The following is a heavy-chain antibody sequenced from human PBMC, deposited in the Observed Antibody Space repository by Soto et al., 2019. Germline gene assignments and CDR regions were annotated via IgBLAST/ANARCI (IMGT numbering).Heavy chain of an antibody. CDR1: GGTFSSYA. J-gene: IGHJ1*01. Sequence: QVQLVQSGAEVKKPGSSVKVSCKASGGTFSSYAISWVRQAPGQGLEWMGGIIPIFGTANYAQKFQGRVTITADESTSTAYTELSSLRSEDTAVYYCATSDCCSGGSSYSSDSSSYLYFQHWGQGTLVTLSS. D-gene: IGHD2-15*01. CDR2: IIPIFGTA. CDR3: ATSDCCSGGSSYSSDSSSYLYFQH. V-gene: IGHV1-69*01.